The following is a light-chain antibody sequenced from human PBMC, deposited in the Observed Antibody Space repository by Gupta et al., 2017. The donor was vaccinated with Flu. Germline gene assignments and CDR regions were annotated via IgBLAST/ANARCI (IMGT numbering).Light chain of an antibody. J-gene: IGKJ1*01. CDR2: RVS. V-gene: IGKV2-30*01. CDR1: QGHIYLDGTTF. Sequence: DGEMTQSPLVLPVTLGQSASISCKSSQGHIYLDGTTFLNWFQQRPGLPPRRLIYRVSHRDSGVPDRFSGSGSGTDFTLKISRVEAEDVGVYYCMRGTEWPPKWTFAQGTKVEIK. CDR3: MRGTEWPPKWT.